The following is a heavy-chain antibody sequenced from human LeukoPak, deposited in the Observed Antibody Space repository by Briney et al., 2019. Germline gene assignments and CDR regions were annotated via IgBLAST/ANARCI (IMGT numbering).Heavy chain of an antibody. D-gene: IGHD4-17*01. CDR3: TPNIGMTTVTKGLD. Sequence: GGSLRLSCAASGFTFSNAWMSWVRQASGKGLEWVGRIKSKTDGGTIDYAAPLKGRFTISRDDSKNTVYLQMNSLKTEDTAVYYCTPNIGMTTVTKGLDWGQGTLVTVSS. CDR2: IKSKTDGGTI. J-gene: IGHJ4*02. V-gene: IGHV3-15*01. CDR1: GFTFSNAW.